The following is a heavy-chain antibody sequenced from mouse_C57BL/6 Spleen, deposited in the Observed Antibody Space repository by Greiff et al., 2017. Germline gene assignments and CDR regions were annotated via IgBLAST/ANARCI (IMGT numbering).Heavy chain of an antibody. CDR2: INPYNGGT. V-gene: IGHV1-19*01. J-gene: IGHJ2*01. Sequence: VQLKQSGPVLVKPGASVKMSCKASGYTFTDYYMNWVKQSHGKSLEWIGVINPYNGGTSYNQKFKGKATLTVDKSSSTAYMELNSLTSEDSAVYYCARWYYYGYYFDYWGQGTTLTVSS. D-gene: IGHD1-1*01. CDR1: GYTFTDYY. CDR3: ARWYYYGYYFDY.